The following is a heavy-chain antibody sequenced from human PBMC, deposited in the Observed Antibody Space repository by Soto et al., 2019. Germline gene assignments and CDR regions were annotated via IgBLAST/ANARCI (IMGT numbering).Heavy chain of an antibody. J-gene: IGHJ6*02. CDR2: ISSRSDI. CDR3: AREYTAWPLAYGLDV. V-gene: IGHV3-21*01. Sequence: GGSLRLSCVVSGFTFSTYSINWVRQAPGKGLEWVSSISSRSDIYYADSVKGRFTISRDNAKNSVSLQLHSLRAEDTAVYYCAREYTAWPLAYGLDVWGQGTTVTVSS. CDR1: GFTFSTYS. D-gene: IGHD2-2*02.